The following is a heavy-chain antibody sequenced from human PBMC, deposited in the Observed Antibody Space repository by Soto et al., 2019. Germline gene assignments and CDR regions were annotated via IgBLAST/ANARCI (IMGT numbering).Heavy chain of an antibody. CDR2: LTGSSSNT. V-gene: IGHV3-23*01. Sequence: EVQLLESGGGLVQPGGSLRLSCAASGFSFRNYAMSWVRQAPGKGLEWISTLTGSSSNTYYADSVKGRFAISRDNSRNTLYLQMHSLSAEDTAVYYCANGRATYGLLTHDYWCQGTLGTVSS. J-gene: IGHJ4*02. D-gene: IGHD3-9*01. CDR3: ANGRATYGLLTHDY. CDR1: GFSFRNYA.